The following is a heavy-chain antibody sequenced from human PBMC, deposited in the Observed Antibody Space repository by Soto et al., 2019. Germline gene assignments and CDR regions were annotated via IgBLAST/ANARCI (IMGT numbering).Heavy chain of an antibody. V-gene: IGHV4-34*01. CDR2: INHSGST. D-gene: IGHD3-16*01. CDR3: ARGGHYDGVSYHPVGFDY. J-gene: IGHJ4*02. CDR1: GGSISSYY. Sequence: SETLSLTCTVSGGSISSYYWTWIRQPPGTGLEWIGEINHSGSTNYNPSLKSRFTISRDNAQNTLFLQMNSLSAEDTAVYYCARGGHYDGVSYHPVGFDYWGQGTQVTVSS.